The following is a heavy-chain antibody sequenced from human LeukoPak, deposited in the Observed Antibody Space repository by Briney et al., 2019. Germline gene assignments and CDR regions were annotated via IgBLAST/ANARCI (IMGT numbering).Heavy chain of an antibody. J-gene: IGHJ4*02. Sequence: KSGGSLRLSCAASGFTFSGNWLSWVRQAPGKGLEWIGSIYYSGSTYYNPSLKSRVTISVDTSKNQFSLKLSSVTAADTAVYYCARMWIQLWLDYWGQGTLVTVSS. CDR1: GFTFSGNW. V-gene: IGHV4-39*01. CDR2: IYYSGST. D-gene: IGHD5-18*01. CDR3: ARMWIQLWLDY.